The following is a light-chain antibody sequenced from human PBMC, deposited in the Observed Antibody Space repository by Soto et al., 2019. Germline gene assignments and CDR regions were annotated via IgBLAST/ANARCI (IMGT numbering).Light chain of an antibody. V-gene: IGKV3-15*01. CDR2: GAS. CDR1: QDINNIY. CDR3: QQYNDWPLT. Sequence: EIVLPQSPGTLSLSPGESATLSCRASQDINNIYFAWYQQKPGQAPRLLIYGASTRATGIPARFSGSGSGTEFTLTISSLQSEEFALYYCQQYNDWPLTVGQGTKVDIK. J-gene: IGKJ1*01.